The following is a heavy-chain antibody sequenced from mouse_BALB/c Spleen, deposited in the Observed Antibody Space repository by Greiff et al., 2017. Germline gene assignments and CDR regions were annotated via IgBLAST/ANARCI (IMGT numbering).Heavy chain of an antibody. J-gene: IGHJ4*01. CDR3: TRVPRDAMDY. CDR1: GFTFSSYT. CDR2: ISSGGSYT. V-gene: IGHV5-6-4*01. Sequence: EVKVEESGGGLVKPGGSLKLSCAASGFTFSSYTMSWVRQTPEKRLEWVATISSGGSYTYYPDSVKGRFTISRDNAKNTLYLQMSSLKSEDTAMYYCTRVPRDAMDYWGQGTSVTVSS.